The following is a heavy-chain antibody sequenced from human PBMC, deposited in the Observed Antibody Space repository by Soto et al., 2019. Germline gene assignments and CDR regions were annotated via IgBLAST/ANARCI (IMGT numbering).Heavy chain of an antibody. CDR1: GFTFGNYW. J-gene: IGHJ3*02. D-gene: IGHD3-10*01. V-gene: IGHV3-7*05. CDR2: IKGDGSAK. Sequence: EVQLVESGGGLVQPGGSLRLSCAASGFTFGNYWMTWVRQAPGKGLEWVANIKGDGSAKSYLDSVRGRFTVSRDNAENSLFPQMNILRAEDTALYYCARDVSPGSSRYYLDAFDIWGQGTMVTVS. CDR3: ARDVSPGSSRYYLDAFDI.